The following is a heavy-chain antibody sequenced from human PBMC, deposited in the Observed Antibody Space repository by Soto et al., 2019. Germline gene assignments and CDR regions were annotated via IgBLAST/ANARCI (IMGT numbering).Heavy chain of an antibody. CDR3: VKFRGQAYSYYHMDV. CDR2: SAGSGASR. J-gene: IGHJ6*03. CDR1: GFNFGTYA. Sequence: EVQLLESGGGLVQPGGSLRLACAASGFNFGTYAMGWVRQAPGRGLEWVSSAGSGASRYYADSVRGRFTVSRDTYKSTLHLEMSSLRAEDTALYYCVKFRGQAYSYYHMDVWGKGTTVTVSS. V-gene: IGHV3-23*01.